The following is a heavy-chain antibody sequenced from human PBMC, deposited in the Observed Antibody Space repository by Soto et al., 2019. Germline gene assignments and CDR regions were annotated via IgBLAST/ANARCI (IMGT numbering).Heavy chain of an antibody. Sequence: PSETLSLTCTVSGGSISSYYWSWIRQTPGKGLEWIGYIFYFGSTNYNPSLKSRVTLSIDTSKNQLSLKLSSVTAADTAVYYCARHSPDFDWLSQFAYWGQGTLVTVS. CDR2: IFYFGST. CDR3: ARHSPDFDWLSQFAY. J-gene: IGHJ4*02. CDR1: GGSISSYY. V-gene: IGHV4-59*08. D-gene: IGHD3-9*01.